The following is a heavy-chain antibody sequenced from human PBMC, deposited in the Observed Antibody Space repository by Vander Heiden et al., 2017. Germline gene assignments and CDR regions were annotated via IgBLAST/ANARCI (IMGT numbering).Heavy chain of an antibody. CDR2: IIPIFGTA. J-gene: IGHJ4*02. Sequence: QVQLVQSGAEVKKPGSSVQVSCKASGGTFSRYALSWVRQAPGQGLEWMGGIIPIFGTANYAQKFQGRVTITADESTSTAYMELSSLRSEDTAVYYCASPSIRFLEWLLLNYWGQGTLVTVSS. V-gene: IGHV1-69*01. CDR3: ASPSIRFLEWLLLNY. D-gene: IGHD3-3*01. CDR1: GGTFSRYA.